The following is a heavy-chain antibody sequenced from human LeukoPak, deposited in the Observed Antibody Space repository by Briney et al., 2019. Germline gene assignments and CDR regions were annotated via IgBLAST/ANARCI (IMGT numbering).Heavy chain of an antibody. V-gene: IGHV3-30*02. CDR2: IRYDGSNK. Sequence: PGGSLRLSCAASGFTFSSYGMHWVRQAPGKGLEWVAFIRYDGSNKYYADSVKGRFTISRDNSKNTLYLQMNSLRVEDTAVYYCAKDAVAGNRYFDYWGQGTLVTVSS. D-gene: IGHD6-19*01. CDR3: AKDAVAGNRYFDY. J-gene: IGHJ4*02. CDR1: GFTFSSYG.